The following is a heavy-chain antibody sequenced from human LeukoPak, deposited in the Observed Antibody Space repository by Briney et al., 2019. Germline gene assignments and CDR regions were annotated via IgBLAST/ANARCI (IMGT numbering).Heavy chain of an antibody. J-gene: IGHJ4*02. CDR1: GFTFSSYA. V-gene: IGHV3-23*01. CDR2: ISGSGGST. CDR3: ATAAYDFWSGPTHFDC. D-gene: IGHD3-3*01. Sequence: GGSLRLSCAASGFTFSSYAMSWVRQAPGKGLEWVSAISGSGGSTYYADSVKGRFTISRDNSKNTLYLQMNSLRAEDTAVYYCATAAYDFWSGPTHFDCWGQGTLVTVSS.